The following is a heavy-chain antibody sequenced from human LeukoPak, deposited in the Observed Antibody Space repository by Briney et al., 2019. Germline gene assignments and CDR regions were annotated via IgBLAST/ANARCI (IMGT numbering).Heavy chain of an antibody. Sequence: ASVKVSCKASGGTFSSYAISWVRQAPGQGLEWMGGIIPIFGTANYAQKFQGRVMITTDESTSTAYMELSSLRSEDTAVYYCARGGTMVRGVLFDIWGQGTMVTVSS. CDR3: ARGGTMVRGVLFDI. J-gene: IGHJ3*02. D-gene: IGHD3-10*01. V-gene: IGHV1-69*05. CDR2: IIPIFGTA. CDR1: GGTFSSYA.